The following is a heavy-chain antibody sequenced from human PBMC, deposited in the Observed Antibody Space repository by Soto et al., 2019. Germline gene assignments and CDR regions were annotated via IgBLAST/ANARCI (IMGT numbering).Heavy chain of an antibody. CDR1: GYTFTSYD. CDR3: ARGRYGDY. Sequence: QAHLVQSGAEVKKPGASVKVSCKGSGYTFTSYDITWVRQAPGQGREWMGWIRAHNGNTDYAQRLQGRVTVTRDTSTRTAYMELRSLRSDDTAVYYCARGRYGDYWGQGALVTVSS. J-gene: IGHJ4*02. D-gene: IGHD1-1*01. V-gene: IGHV1-18*01. CDR2: IRAHNGNT.